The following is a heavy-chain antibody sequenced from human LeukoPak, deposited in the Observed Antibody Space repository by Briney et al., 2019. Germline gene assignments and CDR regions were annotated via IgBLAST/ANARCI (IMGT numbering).Heavy chain of an antibody. CDR2: IIPIFGTA. Sequence: SVKVSCKASGYTFTGYYMHWVRQAPGQGLEWMGGIIPIFGTANYAQKFQGRVTITADESTSTAYMELSSLRSEDTAVYYCARILEKVGWIYDAFDIWGQGTMVTVSS. CDR1: GYTFTGYY. J-gene: IGHJ3*02. CDR3: ARILEKVGWIYDAFDI. V-gene: IGHV1-69*13. D-gene: IGHD6-19*01.